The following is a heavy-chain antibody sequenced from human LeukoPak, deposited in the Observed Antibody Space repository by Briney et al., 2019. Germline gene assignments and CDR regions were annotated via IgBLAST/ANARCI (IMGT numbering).Heavy chain of an antibody. Sequence: GGSLRLSCAASGFTFNSFGMSWVRQAPGKGLEWLSYISSSSSTIYYADSVRGRFTISRDNSKNTLHLQMNSLRTEDTAVYYCARVKGGIAAAGNYFDYWGQGTLVTVSS. CDR3: ARVKGGIAAAGNYFDY. CDR1: GFTFNSFG. CDR2: ISSSSSTI. D-gene: IGHD6-13*01. J-gene: IGHJ4*02. V-gene: IGHV3-48*01.